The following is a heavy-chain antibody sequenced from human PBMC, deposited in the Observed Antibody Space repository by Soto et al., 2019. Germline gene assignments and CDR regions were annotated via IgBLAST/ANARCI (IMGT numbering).Heavy chain of an antibody. D-gene: IGHD2-2*01. CDR2: INAGNGDT. Sequence: ASVKVSCKASGYTFTNYAIHWVRQAPGQRLEWMGWINAGNGDTKYSQNFQGRVTFTRDSSATTAYMELSSLTSEDTAVYYCARRCTGVPAPIYDSWGQGTLVTVSS. CDR1: GYTFTNYA. V-gene: IGHV1-3*01. CDR3: ARRCTGVPAPIYDS. J-gene: IGHJ4*02.